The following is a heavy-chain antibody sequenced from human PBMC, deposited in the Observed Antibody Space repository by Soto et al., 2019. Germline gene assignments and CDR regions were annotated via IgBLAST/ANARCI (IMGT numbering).Heavy chain of an antibody. D-gene: IGHD5-18*01. J-gene: IGHJ4*02. Sequence: GASVNFSCRASGYTFSIYYMHWVRQAPRQGLEWMGIINPSGGSTSYAQKFQGRVTMTRDTSTSTVYMELSSLRSEDTAVYYCARDPNVDTAMVYFDYWGQGTLVTGSS. CDR2: INPSGGST. CDR1: GYTFSIYY. V-gene: IGHV1-46*03. CDR3: ARDPNVDTAMVYFDY.